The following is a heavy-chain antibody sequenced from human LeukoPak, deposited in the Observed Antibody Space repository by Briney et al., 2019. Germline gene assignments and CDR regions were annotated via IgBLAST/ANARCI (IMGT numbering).Heavy chain of an antibody. V-gene: IGHV4-39*07. D-gene: IGHD1-26*01. Sequence: SETLSLTCIVSGDSISSSSHYWGWIRQPPGKGLEWIGSVYYSGNTYYNPSLKSRVTISVDMSKNQFSLKLSSVTAADTAVYYCARVSGKWELRWFDPWGQGTLVSVSS. CDR2: VYYSGNT. CDR1: GDSISSSSHY. CDR3: ARVSGKWELRWFDP. J-gene: IGHJ5*02.